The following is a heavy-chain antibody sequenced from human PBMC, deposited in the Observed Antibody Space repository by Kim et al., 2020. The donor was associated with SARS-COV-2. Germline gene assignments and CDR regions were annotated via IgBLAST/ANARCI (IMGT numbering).Heavy chain of an antibody. CDR3: TRAVYDSSCYYSFIDV. CDR1: GVSIGTHS. J-gene: IGHJ3*01. Sequence: SETLSLTCTVSGVSIGTHSWTWIRQSPGKGLEWIGYIQHGWTPNRNPSLKSRLALSIDTSKNQFSLRLRSVTAADTAVYYCTRAVYDSSCYYSFIDVWGQGTMVAVSS. V-gene: IGHV4-59*11. CDR2: IQHGWTP. D-gene: IGHD3-22*01.